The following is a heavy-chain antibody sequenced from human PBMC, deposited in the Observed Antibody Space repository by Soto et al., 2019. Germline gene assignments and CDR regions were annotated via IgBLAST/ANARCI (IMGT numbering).Heavy chain of an antibody. CDR3: AKLVVVVPAALRYFQH. D-gene: IGHD2-2*01. CDR2: ISGSGGST. CDR1: GFTFSSYA. V-gene: IGHV3-23*01. Sequence: EVQLLESGGGLVQPGGSLRLYCAASGFTFSSYAMSWVRQAPGKWLEWVSAISGSGGSTYYADSVKGRFTISRDNSKNTLYLQMKSLRDEDTAVYYCAKLVVVVPAALRYFQHWGQGTLVNVSS. J-gene: IGHJ1*01.